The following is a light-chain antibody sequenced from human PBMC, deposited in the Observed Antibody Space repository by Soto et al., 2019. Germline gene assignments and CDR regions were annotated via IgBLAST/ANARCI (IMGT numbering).Light chain of an antibody. CDR1: QSISAW. Sequence: DIQMTQSPSTLSASVGDRVTIACRASQSISAWLAWYQQKPGQAPKLLIFDASTLAGGVPSRFSGSGSGTEFTLTISSLQPDDFATYYCQQYNTYSTLGQGTKLEIK. J-gene: IGKJ2*01. CDR2: DAS. CDR3: QQYNTYST. V-gene: IGKV1-5*01.